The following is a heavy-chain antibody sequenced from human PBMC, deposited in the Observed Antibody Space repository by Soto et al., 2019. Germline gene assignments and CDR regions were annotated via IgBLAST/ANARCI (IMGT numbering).Heavy chain of an antibody. CDR2: IYSSGST. Sequence: PSETLSLTCTLSCDSVIRDNYYWTWIRQPPGKGLEWIGYIYSSGSTNYNPSLKSRVTISVDTSRNQFSLKLTSVTAADTAVYYWASDIRGYSRAFDYWGQGTRGTASS. CDR3: ASDIRGYSRAFDY. D-gene: IGHD5-18*01. J-gene: IGHJ4*02. V-gene: IGHV4-61*01. CDR1: CDSVIRDNYY.